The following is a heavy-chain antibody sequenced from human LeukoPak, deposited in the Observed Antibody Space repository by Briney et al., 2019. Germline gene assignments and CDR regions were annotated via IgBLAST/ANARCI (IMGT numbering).Heavy chain of an antibody. J-gene: IGHJ4*02. CDR1: GFTFSNAW. V-gene: IGHV3-15*01. D-gene: IGHD2-2*01. CDR3: AKDPGVVPAHYFDY. CDR2: IKSKTDGGTT. Sequence: PGGSLRLSCAASGFTFSNAWMSWVRQAPGKGLEWVGRIKSKTDGGTTDYAAPVKGRFTISRDDSKNTLYLQMNSLKTEDTAVYYCAKDPGVVPAHYFDYWGQGTLVTVSS.